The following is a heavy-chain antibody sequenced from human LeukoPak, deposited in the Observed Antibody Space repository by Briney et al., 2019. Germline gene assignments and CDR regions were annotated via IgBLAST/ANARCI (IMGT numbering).Heavy chain of an antibody. D-gene: IGHD3-3*01. CDR3: ARILNDFWSGFDY. J-gene: IGHJ4*02. CDR2: IYYSGST. V-gene: IGHV4-59*01. Sequence: SETLSLTCTVSGGSISSYYWSWIRQPPGKGLEWIGYIYYSGSTNYNPSLKSRVTISVDTSKNQFSLKLSSVTAADTAVYYRARILNDFWSGFDYWGQGTLVTVSS. CDR1: GGSISSYY.